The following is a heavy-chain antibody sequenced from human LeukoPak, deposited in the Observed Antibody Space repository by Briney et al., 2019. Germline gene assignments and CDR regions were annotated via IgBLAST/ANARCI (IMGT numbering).Heavy chain of an antibody. CDR3: AAASRSNWFDP. D-gene: IGHD6-25*01. CDR2: IIPILGIA. Sequence: ASVKVSCKASGGTFSSYAISWVRQAPGQGLEWMGRIIPILGIANYAQKFQGRVTTTADKSTSTAYMELSSLRSEDTAVYYCAAASRSNWFDPWGQGTLVTVSS. CDR1: GGTFSSYA. V-gene: IGHV1-69*04. J-gene: IGHJ5*02.